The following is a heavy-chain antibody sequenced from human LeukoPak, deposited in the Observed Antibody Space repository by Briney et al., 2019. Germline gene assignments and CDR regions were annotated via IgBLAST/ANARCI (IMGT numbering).Heavy chain of an antibody. V-gene: IGHV3-33*01. J-gene: IGHJ4*02. D-gene: IGHD3-22*01. CDR1: GFTFSSYA. CDR2: IWFDGSNK. CDR3: ARDKYESNGHVDY. Sequence: GGSLRLSCAASGFTFSSYAMHWVRQAPGKGLEWVALIWFDGSNKYYADSVKGRFTISRDNSKNTLYLQMNSLRAEDTAVYYCARDKYESNGHVDYWGQGTLVTVSS.